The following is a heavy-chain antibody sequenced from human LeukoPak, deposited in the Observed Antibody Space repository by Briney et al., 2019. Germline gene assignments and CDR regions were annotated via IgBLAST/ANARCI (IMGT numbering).Heavy chain of an antibody. Sequence: PGGSLRLSCAASGFTFSNYGMSWVRQAPGKRLECVSVISGSGEDTYYADSVKGRFTISRDNSQNTLYLQMNSLRAEDTAVYYCAKGRVITFAGVIGLFDYWGQGTLVTVSS. J-gene: IGHJ4*02. D-gene: IGHD3-16*02. CDR1: GFTFSNYG. CDR3: AKGRVITFAGVIGLFDY. CDR2: ISGSGEDT. V-gene: IGHV3-23*01.